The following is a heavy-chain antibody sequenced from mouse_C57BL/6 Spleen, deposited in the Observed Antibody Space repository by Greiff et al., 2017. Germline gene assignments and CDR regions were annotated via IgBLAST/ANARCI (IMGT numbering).Heavy chain of an antibody. D-gene: IGHD3-2*02. Sequence: VQLKESGPGLVKPSQSLSLTCSVTGYSITSGYYWNWIRQFPGNKLEWMGYISYDGSNNYNPSLKNRISITRDTSKNQFFLKLNSVTTEDTATXYCARDTRLNVWGTGTTVTVSS. V-gene: IGHV3-6*01. J-gene: IGHJ1*03. CDR1: GYSITSGYY. CDR2: ISYDGSN. CDR3: ARDTRLNV.